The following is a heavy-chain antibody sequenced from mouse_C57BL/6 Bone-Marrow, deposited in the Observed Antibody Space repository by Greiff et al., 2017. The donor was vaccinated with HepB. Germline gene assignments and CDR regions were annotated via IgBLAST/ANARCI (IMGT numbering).Heavy chain of an antibody. Sequence: VQLKESGAELVRPGASVKLSCTASGFNIKDDYMHWVKQRPEQGLEWIGWIDPENGDTEYASKFQGKATITADTSSNTAYLQLSSLTSEDTAVYYCTVYGNPTYWGQGTLVTVSA. D-gene: IGHD2-1*01. CDR2: IDPENGDT. V-gene: IGHV14-4*01. CDR3: TVYGNPTY. CDR1: GFNIKDDY. J-gene: IGHJ3*01.